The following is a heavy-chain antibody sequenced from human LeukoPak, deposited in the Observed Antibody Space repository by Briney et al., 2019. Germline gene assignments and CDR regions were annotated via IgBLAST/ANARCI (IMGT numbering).Heavy chain of an antibody. CDR3: ARGLQPSPYYYYYYYGVDV. J-gene: IGHJ6*02. V-gene: IGHV4-59*01. CDR1: GGSISSYY. D-gene: IGHD3-16*01. CDR2: IYYSGST. Sequence: SETLSLTCTVSGGSISSYYWSWIRQPPGKGLEWIGYIYYSGSTNYNPSLKSRVTISVDTSKNQFSLKLSSVTAADTAVYYCARGLQPSPYYYYYYYGVDVWGQGTTVTVSS.